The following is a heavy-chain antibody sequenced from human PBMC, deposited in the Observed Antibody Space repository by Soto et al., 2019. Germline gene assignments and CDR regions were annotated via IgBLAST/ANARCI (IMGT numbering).Heavy chain of an antibody. D-gene: IGHD2-2*01. CDR1: GFTFRSYA. CDR3: AKAQKKYQLLCFDP. CDR2: ISGSGGST. V-gene: IGHV3-23*01. J-gene: IGHJ5*02. Sequence: EVQLLESGGGLVQPGGSLRLSCAASGFTFRSYAMSWVRQAPGKGLEWASAISGSGGSTYYADSVKGRFTISRDNSKNTLYLQMNSLRAEDTAVDYCAKAQKKYQLLCFDPWGQGTLVTVSS.